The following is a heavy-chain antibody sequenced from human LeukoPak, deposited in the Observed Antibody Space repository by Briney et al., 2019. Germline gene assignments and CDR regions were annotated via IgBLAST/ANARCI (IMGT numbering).Heavy chain of an antibody. CDR2: INEDGSEK. V-gene: IGHV3-7*01. Sequence: GGSLRLSCAASGFTFSGFWMTWVRQAPGKGLEWVANINEDGSEKYYVDSVKGRCTISRDNAKNSLYLQMNSLRAEDTAVYYCARPRVPDSWGQGTLVTVSS. CDR1: GFTFSGFW. CDR3: ARPRVPDS. J-gene: IGHJ4*02.